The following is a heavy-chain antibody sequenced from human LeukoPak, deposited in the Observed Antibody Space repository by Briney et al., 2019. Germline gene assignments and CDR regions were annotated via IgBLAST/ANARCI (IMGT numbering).Heavy chain of an antibody. CDR2: ISSSSSTI. CDR3: AREGDYYDSSGYYAFDY. CDR1: GFTFSSYS. D-gene: IGHD3-22*01. J-gene: IGHJ4*02. Sequence: PGGSLRLSCAASGFTFSSYSINWVRQAPGKGLEWVSYISSSSSTIYYADSVKGRFTISRDNAKNSLYLQMNSLRAEDTAVYYCAREGDYYDSSGYYAFDYWGQGTLVTVSS. V-gene: IGHV3-48*01.